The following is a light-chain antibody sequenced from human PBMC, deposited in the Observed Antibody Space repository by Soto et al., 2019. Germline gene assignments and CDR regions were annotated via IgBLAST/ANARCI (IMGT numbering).Light chain of an antibody. CDR1: QSVSSTS. V-gene: IGKV3-20*01. J-gene: IGKJ1*01. CDR2: GAS. CDR3: QQYDGSPPWT. Sequence: EIVLTQSPGTLSFSPGERATLSCRASQSVSSTSLAWYQQKHGQAPRILIYGASNRATGIPDRFSGSGSGTDFTLTISRLEPEDFAVYYCQQYDGSPPWTFGIGTKVEFK.